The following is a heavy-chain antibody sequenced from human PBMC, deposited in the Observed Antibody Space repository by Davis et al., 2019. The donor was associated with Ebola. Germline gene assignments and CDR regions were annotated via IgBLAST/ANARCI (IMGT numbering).Heavy chain of an antibody. CDR1: GFTFSSYE. D-gene: IGHD5-18*01. CDR3: ARWTYSYGSIDY. Sequence: GESLKISCAASGFTFSSYEMNWVRQAPGKGLEWVSYISSSGSTIYYADSVKGRFTISRDNSKNTLYLQMNSLRAEDTAVYYCARWTYSYGSIDYWGQGTLVTVSS. J-gene: IGHJ4*02. V-gene: IGHV3-48*03. CDR2: ISSSGSTI.